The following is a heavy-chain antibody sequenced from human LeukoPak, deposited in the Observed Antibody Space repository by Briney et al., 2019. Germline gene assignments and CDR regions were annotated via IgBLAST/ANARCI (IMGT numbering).Heavy chain of an antibody. Sequence: GGSLRLSCAASGFTFSDYYMTWIRQAPGKGPEWVSYISSSSAYTNYADSVKGRFTISRDNANNSLYLQMSSLRAEDTAVYYCARDPTGTNWFDSWGQGTLVTVSS. V-gene: IGHV3-11*06. CDR3: ARDPTGTNWFDS. D-gene: IGHD1-1*01. CDR1: GFTFSDYY. CDR2: ISSSSAYT. J-gene: IGHJ5*01.